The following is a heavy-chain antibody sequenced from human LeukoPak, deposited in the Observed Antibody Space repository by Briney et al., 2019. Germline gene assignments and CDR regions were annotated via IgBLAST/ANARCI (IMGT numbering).Heavy chain of an antibody. J-gene: IGHJ4*02. CDR1: GFTFSSYA. Sequence: GGSLRLSCAASGFTFSSYAMSWVRLAPGKGLEWVSAISGSGGSTYYADSVKGRFTISRDNSKNTLYLQMNSLRAEDTAVYYCAKCGDYDFWSGYYWDYWGQGTLVTVSS. CDR3: AKCGDYDFWSGYYWDY. CDR2: ISGSGGST. V-gene: IGHV3-23*01. D-gene: IGHD3-3*01.